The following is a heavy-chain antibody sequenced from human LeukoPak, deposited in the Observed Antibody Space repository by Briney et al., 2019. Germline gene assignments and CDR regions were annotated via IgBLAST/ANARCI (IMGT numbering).Heavy chain of an antibody. V-gene: IGHV1-8*01. Sequence: GASVKVSCKSSGYTFTSYDINWVRQATGQGLEWMGWINPNSGNTGYAQKFQGRVTMTRNPSISTAYMELSSLRSEDTAVYYCARGPDYGLDVWGQGTTVTVSS. CDR1: GYTFTSYD. J-gene: IGHJ6*02. CDR2: INPNSGNT. CDR3: ARGPDYGLDV.